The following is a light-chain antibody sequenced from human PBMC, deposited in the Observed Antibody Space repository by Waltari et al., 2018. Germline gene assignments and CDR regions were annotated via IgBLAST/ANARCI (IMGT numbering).Light chain of an antibody. V-gene: IGLV1-44*01. CDR1: RSNIGSNS. Sequence: QSVLTQPPSASGTPGQRVTISCSGGRSNIGSNSVNWFQQLPGTAPRLFIYFTDQRPSGVPGRFSGSKSGTSASLAISGLQSGDEADYYCASWDVSLNGWVFGGGTKLTVL. CDR2: FTD. CDR3: ASWDVSLNGWV. J-gene: IGLJ3*02.